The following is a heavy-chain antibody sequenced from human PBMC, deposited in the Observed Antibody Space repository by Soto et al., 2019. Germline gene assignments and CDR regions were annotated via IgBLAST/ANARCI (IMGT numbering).Heavy chain of an antibody. D-gene: IGHD3-22*01. Sequence: PSETLSLTCAVSGGSISSGGYSWSWIRQPPGKGLEWIGYIYHSGSTYYNPSLKSRVTISVDRSKNQFSLKLSSVTAADTAVYYCARDDYYDSSGYYSSWFDPWGQGTLVTVSS. CDR2: IYHSGST. J-gene: IGHJ5*02. CDR3: ARDDYYDSSGYYSSWFDP. CDR1: GGSISSGGYS. V-gene: IGHV4-30-2*01.